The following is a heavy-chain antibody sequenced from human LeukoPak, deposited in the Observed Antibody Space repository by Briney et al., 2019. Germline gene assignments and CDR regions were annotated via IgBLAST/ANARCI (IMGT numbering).Heavy chain of an antibody. CDR3: ARGFTDYFDY. V-gene: IGHV3-48*03. Sequence: GGSLRLSCAASGFTFSSYEMNWVRQAPGKGLEWVSYISSSGSTIYYAHSVKGRFTISRDNAKNSLYLQMNSLRAEDTAVYYCARGFTDYFDYWGQGTLVTVSS. J-gene: IGHJ4*02. CDR2: ISSSGSTI. D-gene: IGHD3-16*01. CDR1: GFTFSSYE.